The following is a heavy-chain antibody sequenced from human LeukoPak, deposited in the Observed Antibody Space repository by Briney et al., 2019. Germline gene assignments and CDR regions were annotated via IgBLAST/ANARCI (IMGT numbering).Heavy chain of an antibody. D-gene: IGHD3-16*01. Sequence: SETLSLTCTVSGGSISSSSYSWGWIRQPPGKGLEWIGSIYYSGSTYYNPSLKSRVTISVDTSKNQFSLKLSSVTAADTAVYYCARLGHRGFGGVTFDYWGQGTLVTVSS. J-gene: IGHJ4*02. CDR1: GGSISSSSYS. CDR3: ARLGHRGFGGVTFDY. CDR2: IYYSGST. V-gene: IGHV4-39*01.